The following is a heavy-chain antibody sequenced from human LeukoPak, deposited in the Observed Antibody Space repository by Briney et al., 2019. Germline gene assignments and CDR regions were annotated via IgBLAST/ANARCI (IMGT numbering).Heavy chain of an antibody. CDR3: ARVVNLELDNWFDP. Sequence: SETLSLTCAVSGGSISSSNWWSWVRQPPGKGLEWIGEIYHSGSTNYNPSLKSRVTISVDTSKNQFSLKLSSVTAADTAVYYCARVVNLELDNWFDPWGQGTLVTVSS. CDR2: IYHSGST. V-gene: IGHV4-4*02. J-gene: IGHJ5*02. D-gene: IGHD1-7*01. CDR1: GGSISSSNW.